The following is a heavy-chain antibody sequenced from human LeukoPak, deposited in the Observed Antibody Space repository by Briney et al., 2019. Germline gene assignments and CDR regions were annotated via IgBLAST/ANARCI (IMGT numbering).Heavy chain of an antibody. D-gene: IGHD3-10*01. CDR1: GGSFSTYY. Sequence: SETLSLTCAVYGGSFSTYYWSWIRQPPWKGLEWIGEINHSGSTNYNPSLKSRVTISVDTSKNQFSLKLNSVTAADTAVYYCARLVRFGELFGWFDPWGQGTLVTVSS. J-gene: IGHJ5*02. V-gene: IGHV4-34*01. CDR2: INHSGST. CDR3: ARLVRFGELFGWFDP.